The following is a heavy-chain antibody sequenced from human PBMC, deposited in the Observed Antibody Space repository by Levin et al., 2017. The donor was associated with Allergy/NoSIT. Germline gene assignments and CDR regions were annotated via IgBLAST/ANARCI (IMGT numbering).Heavy chain of an antibody. Sequence: PGESLKISCKTSGYTFTAYYMHWLRQAPGQGLEWMGWINPKSFATYYAPNFQGRVTMTRDSSISTAYMELSRLTSDDTAVYYCARDHQGLTAFHIWGQGTIVTVSS. V-gene: IGHV1-2*02. CDR1: GYTFTAYY. J-gene: IGHJ3*02. CDR3: ARDHQGLTAFHI. CDR2: INPKSFAT.